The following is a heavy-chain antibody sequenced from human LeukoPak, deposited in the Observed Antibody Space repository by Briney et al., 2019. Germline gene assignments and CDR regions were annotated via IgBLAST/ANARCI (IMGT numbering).Heavy chain of an antibody. Sequence: GGSLRLSCAASGFTFSGYWMTWVRQAPGKGLEWVANIKLDASEKYYVDSVKGRFTISRDDAKNSLYLQMNSLRAEDTAVYYCARINSVNYFLDYWGQGTLVTVSS. CDR1: GFTFSGYW. D-gene: IGHD1-26*01. V-gene: IGHV3-7*01. J-gene: IGHJ4*02. CDR2: IKLDASEK. CDR3: ARINSVNYFLDY.